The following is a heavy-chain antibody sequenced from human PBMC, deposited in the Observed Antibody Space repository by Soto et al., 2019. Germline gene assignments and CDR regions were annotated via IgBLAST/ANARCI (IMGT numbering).Heavy chain of an antibody. CDR2: ISDSGVNV. V-gene: IGHV3-23*01. J-gene: IGHJ6*02. CDR1: GFSLSEFA. Sequence: PGGSLRLSCAASGFSLSEFAMNWVRQRPGKGLEWVSGISDSGVNVIYADSVRGRLTISRENSKRILHLHMNRLTVDDAGVYYCEKQFVAVWAQGTTVTVSS. D-gene: IGHD3-16*02. CDR3: EKQFVAV.